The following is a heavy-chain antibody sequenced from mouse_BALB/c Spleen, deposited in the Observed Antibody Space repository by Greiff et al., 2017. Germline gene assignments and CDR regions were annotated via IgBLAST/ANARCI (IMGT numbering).Heavy chain of an antibody. CDR3: AGEGSYWYFDV. V-gene: IGHV5-9-4*01. CDR1: GFTFSSYA. CDR2: ISSGGSYT. Sequence: EVLLVESGGGLVKPGGSLKLSCAASGFTFSSYAMSWVRQSPEKRLEWVAEISSGGSYTYYPDTVTGRFTISRDNAKNTLYLEMSSLRSEDTAMYYCAGEGSYWYFDVWGAGTTVTVSS. J-gene: IGHJ1*01.